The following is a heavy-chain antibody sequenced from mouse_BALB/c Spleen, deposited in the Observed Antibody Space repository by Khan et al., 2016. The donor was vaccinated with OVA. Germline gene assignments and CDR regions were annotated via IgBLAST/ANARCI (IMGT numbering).Heavy chain of an antibody. D-gene: IGHD2-2*01. V-gene: IGHV1S81*02. J-gene: IGHJ3*01. Sequence: QVQLKQSGAELVTPGASVRLSCKASGYTFTSYYLYWVKQRPGQGLEWIGDINPNNGGTNFNEKFKNKATLTVDKSSSTAYIQRNSLTSVDSAFYYCSRSGYGSFAYWGQGTRVTVSA. CDR1: GYTFTSYY. CDR3: SRSGYGSFAY. CDR2: INPNNGGT.